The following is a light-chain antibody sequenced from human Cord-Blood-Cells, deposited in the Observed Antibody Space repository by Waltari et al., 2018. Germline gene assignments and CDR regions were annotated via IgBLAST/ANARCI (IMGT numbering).Light chain of an antibody. CDR1: SSDVGGYNY. CDR3: SSYAGSNNVV. J-gene: IGLJ2*01. V-gene: IGLV2-8*01. CDR2: EVS. Sequence: QSALTQPPSAPGSPGQSVTISCTGTSSDVGGYNYVSWYQQHPGKAPKLMIYEVSKRPAGVPDRFSGSKSGNTASRTVSGLQAEDEADYYCSSYAGSNNVVFGGGTKLTVL.